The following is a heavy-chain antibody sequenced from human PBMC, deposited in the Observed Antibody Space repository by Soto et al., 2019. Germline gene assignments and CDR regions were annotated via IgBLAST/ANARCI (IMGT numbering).Heavy chain of an antibody. V-gene: IGHV3-30-3*01. J-gene: IGHJ6*02. CDR1: GFTFSSYA. CDR2: ISYDGSNK. D-gene: IGHD5-12*01. CDR3: ARGGYSGYDYHYYGMDV. Sequence: QVQLVESGGGVVQPGRSLRLSCAASGFTFSSYAIHWVRQAPGKGLEWVAVISYDGSNKYYADSVKGRFTISRDNSKNTLYLQMNSLRAEDTAVYYCARGGYSGYDYHYYGMDVWGQGTTVTVSS.